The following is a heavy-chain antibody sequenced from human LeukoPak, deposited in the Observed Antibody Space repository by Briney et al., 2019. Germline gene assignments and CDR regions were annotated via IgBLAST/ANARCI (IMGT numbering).Heavy chain of an antibody. CDR1: GYTFTGYY. V-gene: IGHV1-46*01. D-gene: IGHD6-19*01. CDR2: INPSGGST. CDR3: ARGKWLAEMDYYYYMDV. J-gene: IGHJ6*03. Sequence: GASVKVSCKASGYTFTGYYIYWVRQAPGQGLEWMGIINPSGGSTTYAQKFQGTVSLTRDMSTSTVYMELSSLRSEDTAVYYCARGKWLAEMDYYYYMDVWGKGTTVTISS.